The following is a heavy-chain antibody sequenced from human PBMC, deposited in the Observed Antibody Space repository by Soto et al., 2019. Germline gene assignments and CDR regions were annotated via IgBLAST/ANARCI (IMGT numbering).Heavy chain of an antibody. D-gene: IGHD4-4*01. Sequence: DVQLVESGGGLVQPGGSLKLSCAASGFTFSGSAMHWVRQASGKGLEWVGRIRSKANSYATAYAASVKGRFTISRDDSKNTAYLQMNSLKTEDTAVYYCTPTGGDYSNYDHPPPFDYWGQGTLVTVSS. V-gene: IGHV3-73*02. CDR2: IRSKANSYAT. J-gene: IGHJ4*02. CDR1: GFTFSGSA. CDR3: TPTGGDYSNYDHPPPFDY.